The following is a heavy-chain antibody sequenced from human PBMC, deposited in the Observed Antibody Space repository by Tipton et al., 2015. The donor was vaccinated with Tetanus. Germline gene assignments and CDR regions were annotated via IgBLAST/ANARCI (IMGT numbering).Heavy chain of an antibody. CDR2: IYHSGTT. CDR1: GGPISSGDYY. D-gene: IGHD6-19*01. CDR3: VRSSPIRVADKWGVDWFDP. J-gene: IGHJ5*02. V-gene: IGHV4-30-4*01. Sequence: LVKPTQTLSLTCTVSGGPISSGDYYWSWIRQPPGEGLEWIGYIYHSGTTYYNPSLKSRVTMSVDTSKNQFSLRLNSVTAADTAMHYCVRSSPIRVADKWGVDWFDPWGQGTPVTVSS.